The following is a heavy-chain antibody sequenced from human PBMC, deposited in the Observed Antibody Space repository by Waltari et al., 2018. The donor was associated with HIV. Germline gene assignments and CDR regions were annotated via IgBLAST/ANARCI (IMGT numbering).Heavy chain of an antibody. J-gene: IGHJ2*01. CDR1: GNNFTSYG. CDR3: AMTPTTVVTEGWYFDL. D-gene: IGHD2-15*01. CDR2: ISAFKCDT. V-gene: IGHV1-18*01. Sequence: QVHLVQSGAEVKKPGASVKVSCKASGNNFTSYGIAWVRQAPGQGLEWMGWISAFKCDTNYAPKLQGRVTMTTDTATTTAYMDLRSLTSDDTAVYYCAMTPTTVVTEGWYFDLWGRGTLVSVSS.